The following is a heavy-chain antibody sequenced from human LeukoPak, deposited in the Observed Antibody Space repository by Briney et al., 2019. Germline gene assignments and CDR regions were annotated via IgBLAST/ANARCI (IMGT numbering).Heavy chain of an antibody. CDR3: AKDRDREYFQH. CDR1: GFTFSSYA. Sequence: GGSLRLSCAASGFTFSSYAMSWVRQAPGKGLEWVSTISGSGGSTYYADSVKGRFTISRDNSKNTLYLQMNSLRAENTAVYYCAKDRDREYFQHWGQGTLVTVSS. CDR2: ISGSGGST. J-gene: IGHJ1*01. V-gene: IGHV3-23*01.